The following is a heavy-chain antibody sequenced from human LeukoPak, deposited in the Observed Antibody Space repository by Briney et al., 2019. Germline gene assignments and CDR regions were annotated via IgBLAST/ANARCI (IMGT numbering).Heavy chain of an antibody. J-gene: IGHJ4*02. D-gene: IGHD3-22*01. V-gene: IGHV3-53*01. Sequence: GGSLRFSCAASGFTVSNTYMSWVRQAPGKGLEWVSIIYSGGGTRYADSVKGRFTISRDNSRNTLYLQMNSLRAEDTALYYCARDNYDSSGFTWGQGTLVTVSS. CDR1: GFTVSNTY. CDR3: ARDNYDSSGFT. CDR2: IYSGGGT.